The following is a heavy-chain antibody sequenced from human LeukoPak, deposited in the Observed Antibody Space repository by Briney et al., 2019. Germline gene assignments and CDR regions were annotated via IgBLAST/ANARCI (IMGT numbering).Heavy chain of an antibody. J-gene: IGHJ4*02. D-gene: IGHD3-22*01. Sequence: AGGSLRLSCAASGFTFSNVWMSWVRQAPGRGLEWLGRVKRKTDGGTTDYAAPVKGRFTISRDDSKNMLYLQMNSLRTGDTAVYYCTPGLGDYWGQGTLVTVSS. V-gene: IGHV3-15*01. CDR1: GFTFSNVW. CDR3: TPGLGDY. CDR2: VKRKTDGGTT.